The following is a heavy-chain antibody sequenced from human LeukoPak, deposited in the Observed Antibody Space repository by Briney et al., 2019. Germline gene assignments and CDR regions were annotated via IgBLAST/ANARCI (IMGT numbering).Heavy chain of an antibody. Sequence: TGGSLRLSCAASGFTFSSYGMHWVRQAPGKGLEWVAVISYDGSNKYYADSVKGRFTISRDNSKNTLYLQMNSLRAEDTAVYYCAKDRRDSSSWYYSPYFDYWGQGTLVTVSS. J-gene: IGHJ4*02. V-gene: IGHV3-30*18. D-gene: IGHD6-13*01. CDR2: ISYDGSNK. CDR1: GFTFSSYG. CDR3: AKDRRDSSSWYYSPYFDY.